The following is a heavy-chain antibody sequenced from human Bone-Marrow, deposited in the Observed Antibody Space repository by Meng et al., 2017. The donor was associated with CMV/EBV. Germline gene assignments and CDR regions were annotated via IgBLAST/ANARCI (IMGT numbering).Heavy chain of an antibody. CDR2: TSYDGTTN. V-gene: IGHV3-30-3*01. D-gene: IGHD3-3*01. CDR3: ARARFLAWLFTDY. J-gene: IGHJ4*02. Sequence: GGSLRLSCKASGFSFTSHSFHWVRQAPGKGLEWVALTSYDGTTNFHAASVKGRFTVSRDNSKNMVYLQMSSLRADDSALYFCARARFLAWLFTDYWGQGTLVTVSS. CDR1: GFSFTSHS.